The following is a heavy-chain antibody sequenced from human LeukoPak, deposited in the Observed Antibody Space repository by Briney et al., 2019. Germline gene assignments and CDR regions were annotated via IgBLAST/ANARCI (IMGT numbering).Heavy chain of an antibody. CDR3: ARDRGRATWFDP. Sequence: PSETLSLTCTVSGGSITSYYWHWIRQPPGKGLEWIGYIYYSGSTNYNPSLKSRVTLSVDTSRKQFSLKLHSVSAADTAVYYCARDRGRATWFDPWGQGTVVAVSS. V-gene: IGHV4-59*01. CDR1: GGSITSYY. D-gene: IGHD3-10*01. J-gene: IGHJ5*02. CDR2: IYYSGST.